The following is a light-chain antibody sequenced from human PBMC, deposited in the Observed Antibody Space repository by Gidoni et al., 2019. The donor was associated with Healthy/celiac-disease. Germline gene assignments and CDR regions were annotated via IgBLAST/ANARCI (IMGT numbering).Light chain of an antibody. Sequence: DIQMTQSPSSLSASVGDRVTLTCQASQDISNYLNWYQQKPGKAPQLLIYDASNLETGVPSRFSGSGSGTDFTFTISSLQPEDIATYYCQQYENLPPLTFGGGTKVEIK. CDR1: QDISNY. V-gene: IGKV1-33*01. J-gene: IGKJ4*01. CDR3: QQYENLPPLT. CDR2: DAS.